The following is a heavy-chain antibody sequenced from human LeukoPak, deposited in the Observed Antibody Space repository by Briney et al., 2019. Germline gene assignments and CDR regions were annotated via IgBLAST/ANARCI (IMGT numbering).Heavy chain of an antibody. CDR3: ARDFEQQPTDY. V-gene: IGHV3-7*01. CDR1: GFTFSNFW. CDR2: IKQDGSQK. Sequence: GGSLRLSCAASGFTFSNFWMTWVRQAPGKGLEWVAIIKQDGSQKYYVDSVKGRFTISRDNSKNTLYLQMNSLRAEDTAVYYCARDFEQQPTDYWGQGTLVTVSS. D-gene: IGHD6-13*01. J-gene: IGHJ4*02.